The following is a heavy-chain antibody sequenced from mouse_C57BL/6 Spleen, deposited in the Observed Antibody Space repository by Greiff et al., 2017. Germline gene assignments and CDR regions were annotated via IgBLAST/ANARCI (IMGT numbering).Heavy chain of an antibody. V-gene: IGHV1-53*01. CDR2: INPSNGGT. D-gene: IGHD1-1*02. Sequence: QVQLQQPGTELVKPGASVKLSCKASGYTFTSYWMHWVKQRPGQGLEWIGNINPSNGGTNYNEKFKSKATLTVDKSSSTAYMQRSSLASEDAAVYYCASGGNYYAMDYWGQGTTVTVSS. CDR3: ASGGNYYAMDY. J-gene: IGHJ4*01. CDR1: GYTFTSYW.